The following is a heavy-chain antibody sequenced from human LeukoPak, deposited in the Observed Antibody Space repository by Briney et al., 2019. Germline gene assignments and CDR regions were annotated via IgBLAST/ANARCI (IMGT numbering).Heavy chain of an antibody. CDR3: AHAGELDYGDYGGGNWFDP. CDR1: GGTFSSYA. V-gene: IGHV1-69*05. J-gene: IGHJ5*02. CDR2: IIPIFGTA. Sequence: SVKVSCKASGGTFSSYAISWVRQAPGQGLEWMGGIIPIFGTANYAQKFQGRVTITTDESTSTAYMEMSSLRSEDTAVYYCAHAGELDYGDYGGGNWFDPWGQGTLVTVSS. D-gene: IGHD4-17*01.